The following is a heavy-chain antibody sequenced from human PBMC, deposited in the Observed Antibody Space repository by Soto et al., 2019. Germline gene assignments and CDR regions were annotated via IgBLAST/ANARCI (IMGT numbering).Heavy chain of an antibody. Sequence: SVKVSCKASGGTFSSYAISWVRQAPGQGLEWMGGIIPIFGTANYAQKFQGRVTITADESTSTAYMELSSLRSEGTAVYYCARDQGRDTRVRGVIIYYYVGMDVWGQGTTVTVSS. J-gene: IGHJ6*02. CDR2: IIPIFGTA. CDR1: GGTFSSYA. V-gene: IGHV1-69*13. D-gene: IGHD3-10*01. CDR3: ARDQGRDTRVRGVIIYYYVGMDV.